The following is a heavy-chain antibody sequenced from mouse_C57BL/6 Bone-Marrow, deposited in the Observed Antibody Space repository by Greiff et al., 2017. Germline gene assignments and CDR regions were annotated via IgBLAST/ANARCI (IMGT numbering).Heavy chain of an antibody. CDR3: ARVSYDYAMDY. CDR2: IYPGSGST. Sequence: QVQLQQPGAELVKPGASVKLSCKASGYTFTSYWITWVKQRPGQGLEWIGDIYPGSGSTNYTEKFKGKATMTVDTSSSTAYMQLSSLTSEDSAVYYYARVSYDYAMDYWGQGTSVTVSS. J-gene: IGHJ4*01. CDR1: GYTFTSYW. D-gene: IGHD2-1*01. V-gene: IGHV1-55*01.